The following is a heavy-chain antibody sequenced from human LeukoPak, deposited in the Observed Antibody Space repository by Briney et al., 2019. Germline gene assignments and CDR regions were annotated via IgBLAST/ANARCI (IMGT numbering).Heavy chain of an antibody. Sequence: ASETLSLTCAVYGGSFSGYYWSWIRHPPGKGLGGIGEINHSGSTNYNPSLKSRVTISVDTSKNQFSLKLSSVTAADTAVYYCASYMVRGVIISDYWGQGTLVTVSS. CDR2: INHSGST. J-gene: IGHJ4*02. CDR3: ASYMVRGVIISDY. D-gene: IGHD3-10*01. V-gene: IGHV4-34*01. CDR1: GGSFSGYY.